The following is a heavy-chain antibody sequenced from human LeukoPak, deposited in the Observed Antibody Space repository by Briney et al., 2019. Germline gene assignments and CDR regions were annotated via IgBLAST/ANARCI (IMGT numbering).Heavy chain of an antibody. CDR1: GGSISSYY. Sequence: PSETLSLTCTVSGGSISSYYWSWIRQPPGKGLEWIGRIYTSGSTNYNPSLKSRVTMSVDTSKNQFSLKLSSVTAADTAVYYCARSWFGEFLNWFDSWGQGTLVTVSS. CDR2: IYTSGST. V-gene: IGHV4-4*07. J-gene: IGHJ5*01. D-gene: IGHD3-10*01. CDR3: ARSWFGEFLNWFDS.